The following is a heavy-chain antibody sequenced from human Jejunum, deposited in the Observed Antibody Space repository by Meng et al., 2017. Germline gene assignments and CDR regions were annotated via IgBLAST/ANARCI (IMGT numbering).Heavy chain of an antibody. J-gene: IGHJ4*02. CDR2: ISVSTSST. V-gene: IGHV3-23*01. Sequence: GGSLRLSCAASGFTFSSHTLGWIHQAPGKGLEWVSSISVSTSSTYYTDSVKGRYTISRDNSKNTLYLQMDSLRAEDTAVYYCAKLTTNWGQGTLVTVSP. D-gene: IGHD1-14*01. CDR3: AKLTTN. CDR1: GFTFSSHT.